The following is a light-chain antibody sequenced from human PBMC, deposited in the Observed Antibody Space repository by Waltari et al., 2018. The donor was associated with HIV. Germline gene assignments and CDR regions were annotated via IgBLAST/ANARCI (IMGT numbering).Light chain of an antibody. CDR2: DVT. V-gene: IGLV2-14*03. CDR1: SSDIGSFDY. Sequence: SALTQPASVSGSPGQSITISCLGASSDIGSFDYFSWYQQHPDKAPKLILYDVTYRPSGVSGRFSGSRSGSMASLSISGLQPEDEADYFCCSYSDSGTILFGGGTRVTVL. J-gene: IGLJ2*01. CDR3: CSYSDSGTIL.